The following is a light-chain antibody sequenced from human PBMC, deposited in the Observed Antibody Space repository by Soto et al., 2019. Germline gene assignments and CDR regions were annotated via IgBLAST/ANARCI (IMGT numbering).Light chain of an antibody. CDR1: QTISNY. J-gene: IGKJ5*01. Sequence: IQMTQSPSSLSASVGDRVTITCRASQTISNYLNRYQQKPGKAPYLLIYAASSLQSGVPSRFSGSSSGTDFTLTITSLQPEDFATYYCQQTYSTPITFGQGTRLEIK. V-gene: IGKV1-39*01. CDR2: AAS. CDR3: QQTYSTPIT.